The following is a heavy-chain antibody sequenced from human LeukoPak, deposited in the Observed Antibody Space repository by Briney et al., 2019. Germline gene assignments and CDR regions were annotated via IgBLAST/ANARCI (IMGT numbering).Heavy chain of an antibody. J-gene: IGHJ4*02. CDR2: INHSGST. V-gene: IGHV4-34*01. D-gene: IGHD1-26*01. Sequence: SETLSLTCAVYGGSFSGYYWSWIRQPPGKGLEWIGEINHSGSTNYNPSLKSRVTISVDTSKNQFSLKLSSVTAADTAVYYCARHKRGANPLYYFDYWGQGTLVTVSS. CDR1: GGSFSGYY. CDR3: ARHKRGANPLYYFDY.